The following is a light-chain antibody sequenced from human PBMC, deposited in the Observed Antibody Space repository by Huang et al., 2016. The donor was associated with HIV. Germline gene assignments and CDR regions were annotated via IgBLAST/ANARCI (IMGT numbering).Light chain of an antibody. CDR1: QSVSSSY. J-gene: IGKJ5*01. CDR2: DAS. V-gene: IGKV3D-20*01. CDR3: QQYTSSPST. Sequence: EIVLTQPPPTLSLSPGERATLACGAIQSVSSSYLAWDQQKSGLAPRLLIYDASSRATGIPDRFSGSGSGTDFTLTISRLEPEDFAVYYCQQYTSSPSTFGQGTRLEMK.